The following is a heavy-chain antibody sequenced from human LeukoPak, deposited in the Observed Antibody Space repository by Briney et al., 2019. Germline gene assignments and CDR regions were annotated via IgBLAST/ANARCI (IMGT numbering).Heavy chain of an antibody. V-gene: IGHV1-2*02. Sequence: GASVNVSCKASGYTFTAYYMHWVRQAPGRGLEWMGWINPNSGGTNYAQKFQGRATMTRDTSISTAYMELSRLRSDDTAVYCCARDRRYYYDSSGLPADYWGQGTLVTVSS. D-gene: IGHD3-22*01. CDR1: GYTFTAYY. CDR2: INPNSGGT. J-gene: IGHJ4*02. CDR3: ARDRRYYYDSSGLPADY.